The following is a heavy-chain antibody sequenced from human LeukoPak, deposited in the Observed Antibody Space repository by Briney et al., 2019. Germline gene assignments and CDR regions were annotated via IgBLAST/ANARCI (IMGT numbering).Heavy chain of an antibody. D-gene: IGHD3-10*01. CDR3: ARAYGSGTYGAFDI. V-gene: IGHV3-74*01. Sequence: GGSLRLSCAASGFTFSSHWMHWVRQGAGKGLVLVSRINSDGSSTGSADSVKGRFTISRDNAKNTLYLQMNSLRGEDTAVYYCARAYGSGTYGAFDIWGQGTKVTVPS. CDR1: GFTFSSHW. CDR2: INSDGSST. J-gene: IGHJ3*02.